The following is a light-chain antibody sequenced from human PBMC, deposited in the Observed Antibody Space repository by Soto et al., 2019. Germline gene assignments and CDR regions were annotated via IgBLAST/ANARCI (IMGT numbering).Light chain of an antibody. CDR1: QSVSSN. CDR3: QQYNNWLGT. CDR2: GAS. Sequence: EIVMTQSPATLSVSPGERATLSCRASQSVSSNLARYQQKPGQAPRLLIYGASTRATGIPARFSGSGSGTEFTLTISSLQSEDFAVYYCQQYNNWLGTFGQGTKVEIK. V-gene: IGKV3-15*01. J-gene: IGKJ1*01.